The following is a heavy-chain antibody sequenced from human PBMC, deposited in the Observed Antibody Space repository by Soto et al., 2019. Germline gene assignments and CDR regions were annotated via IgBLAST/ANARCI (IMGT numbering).Heavy chain of an antibody. Sequence: EVQLLESGGGLVQPGGSLRLSCAASRFTFNSFAMSWVRQAPGKGLEWVSAISGNGGSTYYADSVKGRFTTSRDNSKNTLFLQMNSLRADDTAIYYCAKENLGAPYFDSWGRGTLVSVSS. D-gene: IGHD1-26*01. V-gene: IGHV3-23*01. CDR3: AKENLGAPYFDS. CDR1: RFTFNSFA. CDR2: ISGNGGST. J-gene: IGHJ4*02.